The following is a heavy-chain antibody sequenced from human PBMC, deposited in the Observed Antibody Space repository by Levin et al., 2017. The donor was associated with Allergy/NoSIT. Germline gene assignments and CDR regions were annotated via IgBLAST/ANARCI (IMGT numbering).Heavy chain of an antibody. CDR3: ARTYASESEIDY. D-gene: IGHD3-10*01. J-gene: IGHJ4*02. CDR2: IWYDGSNK. CDR1: GFIFSSYG. Sequence: GGSLRLSCAASGFIFSSYGMHWVRQAPGKGLEWVAIIWYDGSNKYYADSVKGRFTISRDNSKNTLYLQINSLRAEDTAVYYCARTYASESEIDYWGQGTLVTVSS. V-gene: IGHV3-33*01.